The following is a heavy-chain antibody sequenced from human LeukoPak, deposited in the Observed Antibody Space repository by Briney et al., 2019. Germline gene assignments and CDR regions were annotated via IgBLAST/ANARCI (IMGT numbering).Heavy chain of an antibody. Sequence: GGSLRLSCLASGFTFDTFGMYWARQAPGKGLEWVSAIRGSGGSTHYADSVRGRFTISRDNSKSTLYLQMNSLRAEDAAIYYCAKMPAYYYDSSGYAFHFDYWGQGTLVTVSS. J-gene: IGHJ4*02. CDR1: GFTFDTFG. D-gene: IGHD3-22*01. CDR2: IRGSGGST. V-gene: IGHV3-23*01. CDR3: AKMPAYYYDSSGYAFHFDY.